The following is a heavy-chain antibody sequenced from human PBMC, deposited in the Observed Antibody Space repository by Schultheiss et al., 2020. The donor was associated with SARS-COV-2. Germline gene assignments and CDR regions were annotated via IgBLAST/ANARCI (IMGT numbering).Heavy chain of an antibody. V-gene: IGHV4-39*07. CDR3: ARLSRARVVVVAAAALAFDI. Sequence: SETLSLTCTVSGGSISSSSYYWAWIRQPPGKGLEWIGSIYYSGSTYYNPSLKSRVTISVDTSKNQFSLKLSSVTAADTAVYYCARLSRARVVVVAAAALAFDIWGQGTMVTVSS. D-gene: IGHD2-2*01. CDR1: GGSISSSSYY. J-gene: IGHJ3*02. CDR2: IYYSGST.